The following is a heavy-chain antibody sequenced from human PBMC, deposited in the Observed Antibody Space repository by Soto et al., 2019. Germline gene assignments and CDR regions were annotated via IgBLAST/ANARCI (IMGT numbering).Heavy chain of an antibody. CDR1: GFSFSDYA. J-gene: IGHJ4*02. Sequence: GGSLRLSCAASGFSFSDYAMRWVRQAPGKGPEWVSTISENLYNIYYAESVKGRFTISRDNSKNTLYLQMNSLRAEDTAVYYCANYQRQPGGFDYWGQGTLVTGSS. D-gene: IGHD1-1*01. CDR2: ISENLYNI. CDR3: ANYQRQPGGFDY. V-gene: IGHV3-23*01.